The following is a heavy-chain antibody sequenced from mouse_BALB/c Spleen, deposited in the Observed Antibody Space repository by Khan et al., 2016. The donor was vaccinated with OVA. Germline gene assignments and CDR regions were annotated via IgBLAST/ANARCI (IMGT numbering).Heavy chain of an antibody. V-gene: IGHV2-9*02. CDR3: ARNREPDYFDY. J-gene: IGHJ2*01. CDR2: IWAGGST. Sequence: QVQLQQSGPGLVAPSQSLSITCTVSGFSLTSHGVHWVRQPPGKGLEWLGVIWAGGSTNYNSALMSRLSISKDSSKSQVFLKMNSLQTGDTAMYYCARNREPDYFDYWGQGTTLTVSS. CDR1: GFSLTSHG.